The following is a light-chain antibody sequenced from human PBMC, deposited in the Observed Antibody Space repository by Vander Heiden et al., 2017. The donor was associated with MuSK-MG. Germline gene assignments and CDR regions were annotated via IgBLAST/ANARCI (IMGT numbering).Light chain of an antibody. Sequence: DIQMTQSPSSLSASIGDRVTITCRASQGISDYLAWYQQKPGKGPTLLIYGASTLQSGVPSRFSGSGSGTDFTLTISSLQPDDVATYYCQRYHNDPPTWTFGQGTKVEIK. CDR3: QRYHNDPPTWT. CDR1: QGISDY. J-gene: IGKJ1*01. CDR2: GAS. V-gene: IGKV1-27*01.